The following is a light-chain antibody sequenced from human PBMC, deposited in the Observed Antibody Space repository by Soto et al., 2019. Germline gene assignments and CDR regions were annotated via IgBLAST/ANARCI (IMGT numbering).Light chain of an antibody. J-gene: IGKJ4*01. CDR1: QSVSSD. V-gene: IGKV3-11*01. CDR3: QQRSNWRVT. CDR2: DAS. Sequence: EIVLTQSPATLSVSAGEGAAVSCRTSQSVSSDLAWYQQKPVQAPRLLIYDASNRATGIPARFSGSGSGTDFTLTISSLEPEDIAVYYCQQRSNWRVTFGGGTKVDIK.